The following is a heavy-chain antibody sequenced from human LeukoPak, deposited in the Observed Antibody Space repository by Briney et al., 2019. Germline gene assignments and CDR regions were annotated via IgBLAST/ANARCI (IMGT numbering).Heavy chain of an antibody. CDR1: GFTFSNHW. CDR3: AKAGASGYSSGWPDY. V-gene: IGHV3-23*01. D-gene: IGHD6-19*01. J-gene: IGHJ4*02. CDR2: ISGSGGST. Sequence: GGSLRLSCAASGFTFSNHWMSWVRQAPGKGLEWVSAISGSGGSTYYADSVKGRFTISRDNSKNTLYLQMNSLRAEDTAVYYCAKAGASGYSSGWPDYWGQGTLVTVSS.